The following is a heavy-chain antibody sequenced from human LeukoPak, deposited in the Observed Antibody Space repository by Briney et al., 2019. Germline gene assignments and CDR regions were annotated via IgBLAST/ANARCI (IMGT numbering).Heavy chain of an antibody. CDR1: GGSLSGHF. CDR2: IHSSCNT. J-gene: IGHJ4*02. Sequence: SDTLSLTCTVSGGSLSGHFWSWFRRPPGKGLENIGYIHSSCNTNYNPSYKSRVTVSLEMSKNQFSLSLSSVTAADTAVYYCARDPGDTDWYNFDFWGQGILVTVSS. V-gene: IGHV4-59*11. CDR3: ARDPGDTDWYNFDF. D-gene: IGHD3-9*01.